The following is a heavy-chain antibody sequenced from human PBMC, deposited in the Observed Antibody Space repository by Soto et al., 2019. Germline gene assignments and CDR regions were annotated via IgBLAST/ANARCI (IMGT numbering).Heavy chain of an antibody. CDR3: ARETPTTFGVVWFDP. V-gene: IGHV1-46*01. D-gene: IGHD3-3*01. Sequence: QVQLVQSGAEVKKPGASVKVSCKASGYTFTSYYMHWVRQAPGQGLEWMGIINPSGGSTSYAQKFQGRVTMTRDTSTSTVYMELSSLRSEDTAVYYCARETPTTFGVVWFDPWGQGTLVTVSS. CDR2: INPSGGST. J-gene: IGHJ5*02. CDR1: GYTFTSYY.